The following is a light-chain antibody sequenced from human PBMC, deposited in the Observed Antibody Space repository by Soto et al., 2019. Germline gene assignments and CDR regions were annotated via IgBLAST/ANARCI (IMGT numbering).Light chain of an antibody. Sequence: EIVMTQSPATLSVSPGERATLSCRASQSIMFSLAWYQQKPGQAPRLLISGASTRATGIPARFSGSGSGKEFTLTISSLQSEDFAVYYCQQYNDWPRTFGQGTKVEIK. J-gene: IGKJ1*01. CDR1: QSIMFS. V-gene: IGKV3-15*01. CDR2: GAS. CDR3: QQYNDWPRT.